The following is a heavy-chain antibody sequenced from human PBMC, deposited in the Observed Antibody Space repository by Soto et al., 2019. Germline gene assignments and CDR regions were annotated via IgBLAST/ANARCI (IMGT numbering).Heavy chain of an antibody. CDR1: GFTFSSYA. J-gene: IGHJ4*02. CDR2: ISGSGGST. V-gene: IGHV3-23*01. D-gene: IGHD3-9*01. CDR3: AKGGQYDILTGYRNINLFDY. Sequence: EVQLLESGGGLVQPGGSLRLSCAASGFTFSSYAMSWVRQAPGKGLEWVSAISGSGGSTYYADSVKGRFTISRDNSKNTLYLQMNSLRAEDTAVYYCAKGGQYDILTGYRNINLFDYWGQGTLVTVSS.